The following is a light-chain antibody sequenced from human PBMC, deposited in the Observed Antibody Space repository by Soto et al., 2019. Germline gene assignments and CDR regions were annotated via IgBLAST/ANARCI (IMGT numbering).Light chain of an antibody. CDR3: HQRSNWPLT. J-gene: IGKJ4*01. Sequence: ELVLTQSPATLSLSPGGSATLSCRASQSVSRYLAWYQQKPGQALRLLIYDASKRAAGIPARFSGSGSGTVFTLTISSLEPEDFAVYYCHQRSNWPLTFGGGTKLEIK. V-gene: IGKV3-11*01. CDR2: DAS. CDR1: QSVSRY.